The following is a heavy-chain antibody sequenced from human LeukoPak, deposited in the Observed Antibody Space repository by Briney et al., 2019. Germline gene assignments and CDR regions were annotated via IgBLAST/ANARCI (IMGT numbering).Heavy chain of an antibody. CDR2: ISASGGSA. V-gene: IGHV3-23*01. CDR1: GFTYSNYV. CDR3: AKGYMDV. J-gene: IGHJ6*03. Sequence: GGSLRLSCAASGFTYSNYVMSWVRQPPGMGLDWVSTISASGGSAYYADSVKGRFTISRDDSENTVYLQMSSLRAEDTAVYYCAKGYMDVWGKGTTVTISS.